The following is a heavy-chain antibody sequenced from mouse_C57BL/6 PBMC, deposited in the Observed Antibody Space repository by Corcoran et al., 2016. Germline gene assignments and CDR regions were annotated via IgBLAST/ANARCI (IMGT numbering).Heavy chain of an antibody. V-gene: IGHV1-81*01. CDR3: ARCFYDGYPAWFAY. CDR2: IYPRSGNT. CDR1: GYTFTSYG. J-gene: IGHJ3*01. D-gene: IGHD2-3*01. Sequence: QVQLQQSGAELARPGASVKLSCKASGYTFTSYGISWVKQRTGQGLEWIGEIYPRSGNTYYNEKFKGKATLTADKSSSTAYMELRSLTSEDSAVYFCARCFYDGYPAWFAYWGQGTLVTVSA.